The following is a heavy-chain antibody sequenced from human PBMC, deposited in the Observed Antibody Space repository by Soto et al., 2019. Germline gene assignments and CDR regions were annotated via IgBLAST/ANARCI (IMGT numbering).Heavy chain of an antibody. CDR3: ARFIMVGGWFDPNYYHGMDV. CDR1: GYTFSNYG. J-gene: IGHJ6*02. D-gene: IGHD6-19*01. CDR2: ISGYNGNT. V-gene: IGHV1-18*01. Sequence: QVQLMQSGAEVKKPGASVTVSCKTSGYTFSNYGINWVRQAPGQGLEWMGWISGYNGNTNYAQTVQGRVTMTTDTFTGTVYMELRSLKSDDTAIYYCARFIMVGGWFDPNYYHGMDVWGQGTTVTVSS.